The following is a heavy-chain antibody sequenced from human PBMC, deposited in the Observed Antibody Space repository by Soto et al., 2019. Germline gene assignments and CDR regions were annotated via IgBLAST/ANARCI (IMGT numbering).Heavy chain of an antibody. D-gene: IGHD4-17*01. V-gene: IGHV3-13*01. Sequence: EVQLVESGGGLVQPGGSLRLSCAASGFTFSSYDMHWVRQATGKGLEWVSAIGTAGDTYYPGSVKGRFTISRENAKNSLYLQMNSLRAGDTAVYYCARVGGADGDDGMDVWGQGTTVTVSS. CDR2: IGTAGDT. CDR1: GFTFSSYD. CDR3: ARVGGADGDDGMDV. J-gene: IGHJ6*02.